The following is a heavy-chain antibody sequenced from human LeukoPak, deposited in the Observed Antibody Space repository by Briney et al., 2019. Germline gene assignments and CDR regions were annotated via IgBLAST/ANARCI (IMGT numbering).Heavy chain of an antibody. D-gene: IGHD3-10*01. V-gene: IGHV3-23*01. CDR1: GFTFNTYA. J-gene: IGHJ4*02. CDR3: AKDRHYYGAGSSHFDY. CDR2: ISGSGGST. Sequence: GGSLRLSCAASGFTFNTYAMSWVRQAPGKGLEWVSAISGSGGSTYYADSVRGRFTVSRDNSKNTLYLQMNSLRAEDMSLYYCAKDRHYYGAGSSHFDYWGQGTLVTASS.